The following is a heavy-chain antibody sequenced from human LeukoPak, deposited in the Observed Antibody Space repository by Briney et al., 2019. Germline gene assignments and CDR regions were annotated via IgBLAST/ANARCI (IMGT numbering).Heavy chain of an antibody. CDR1: GFALSTSGVG. V-gene: IGHV2-5*01. CDR3: ARRWGSGSYYLFDY. CDR2: IYWNDDK. Sequence: SGPTLVNPTQTLTLTCTFSGFALSTSGVGVGWIRQPPGKALEWLALIYWNDDKRYSPSLKTRLTITKDTSKNQVVLTMTNMDPVDTATYYCARRWGSGSYYLFDYWGQGTLVTVSS. D-gene: IGHD3-10*01. J-gene: IGHJ4*02.